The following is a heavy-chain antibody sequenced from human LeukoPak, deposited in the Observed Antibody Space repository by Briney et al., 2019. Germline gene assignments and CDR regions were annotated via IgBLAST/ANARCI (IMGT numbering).Heavy chain of an antibody. CDR3: TRDLSLAAPQGFDY. CDR1: GFTFSSYS. V-gene: IGHV3-21*01. Sequence: GGSLRFSCAASGFTFSSYSMNWVRQAPGKGLEWVSTISSGSDYIYYADSVKGRFTISRDNAENSLYLQMNSLRAEDTAVYYCTRDLSLAAPQGFDYWGQGTLVTVSS. CDR2: ISSGSDYI. J-gene: IGHJ4*02. D-gene: IGHD6-6*01.